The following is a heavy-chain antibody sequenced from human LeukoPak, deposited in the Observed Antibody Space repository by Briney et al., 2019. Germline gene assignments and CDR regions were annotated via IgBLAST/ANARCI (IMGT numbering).Heavy chain of an antibody. CDR2: INPNNGGT. J-gene: IGHJ3*02. D-gene: IGHD3-22*01. CDR3: AGEDNSSGYRPFDI. CDR1: GYTFSGYY. Sequence: ASVKVSCKASGYTFSGYYIHWVRQAPGQGLEWMGRINPNNGGTNYAQKFQGRVTMTRGMFMSTTYMELSRLRSDDTAVYYCAGEDNSSGYRPFDIWGQGTMVTVPS. V-gene: IGHV1-2*06.